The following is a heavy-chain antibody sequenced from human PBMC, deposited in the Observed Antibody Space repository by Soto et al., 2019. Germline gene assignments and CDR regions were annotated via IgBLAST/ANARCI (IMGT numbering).Heavy chain of an antibody. CDR3: ARDLGYYDSSGFYNWFDP. CDR1: GGTFSSYA. D-gene: IGHD3-22*01. Sequence: ASVNVSCKASGGTFSSYAISWVRQAPGQGLEWMGRIIPILGIANYAQKFQGRVTITADKSTSTAYMELSSLRSEDTAVYYCARDLGYYDSSGFYNWFDPWGQGTLVTVSS. V-gene: IGHV1-69*04. CDR2: IIPILGIA. J-gene: IGHJ5*02.